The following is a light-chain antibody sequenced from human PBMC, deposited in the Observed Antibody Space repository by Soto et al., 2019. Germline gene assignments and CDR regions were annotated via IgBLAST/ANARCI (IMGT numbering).Light chain of an antibody. V-gene: IGLV2-14*01. CDR2: EVS. J-gene: IGLJ1*01. CDR3: SSYTSSSTLYV. Sequence: QSALTQPASVSGSPGQSITISCTGTSSDVGGYNYVSWYQQHPGKAPKLMIYEVSNRPSGVSNRFAGSKSVNTASLTISGLQSEDEADYYGSSYTSSSTLYVFGTGTKVTGL. CDR1: SSDVGGYNY.